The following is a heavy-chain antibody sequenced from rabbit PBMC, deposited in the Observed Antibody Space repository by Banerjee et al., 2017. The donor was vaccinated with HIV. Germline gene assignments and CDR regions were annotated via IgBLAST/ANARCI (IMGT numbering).Heavy chain of an antibody. CDR1: GFSFSDRDV. CDR3: ARDLVGVIGWNFYL. D-gene: IGHD1-1*01. V-gene: IGHV1S40*01. Sequence: SLTLTCTASGFSFSDRDVMCWVRQAPGKGLEWIACINASTGKPVYATWAKGRFTISRTSSTTVTLRMTSLTAADRATYFCARDLVGVIGWNFYLWGPGTLVTVS. J-gene: IGHJ4*01. CDR2: INASTGKP.